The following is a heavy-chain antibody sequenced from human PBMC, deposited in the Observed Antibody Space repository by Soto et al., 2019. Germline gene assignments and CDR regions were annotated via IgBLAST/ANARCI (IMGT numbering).Heavy chain of an antibody. V-gene: IGHV3-15*01. CDR3: TTDSFGPRADAYYYYYMDV. CDR2: IKSKTDGGTT. Sequence: GGSLRLSCAASGFTFSNAWMSWVRQAPGKGLEWVGRIKSKTDGGTTDYAAPVKGRFTISRDDSKNTLYLQMNSLKTEDTAVYYCTTDSFGPRADAYYYYYMDVWGKGTTVTVSS. CDR1: GFTFSNAW. J-gene: IGHJ6*03. D-gene: IGHD3-3*01.